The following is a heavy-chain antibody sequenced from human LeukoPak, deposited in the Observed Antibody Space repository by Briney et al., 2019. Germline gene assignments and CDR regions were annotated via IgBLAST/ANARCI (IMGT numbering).Heavy chain of an antibody. CDR2: IIPIFGTA. J-gene: IGHJ5*02. D-gene: IGHD6-19*01. V-gene: IGHV1-69*05. CDR3: ASAGYSSGLVPKAIEYNWFDP. Sequence: ASVKVSCKASGGTFSSYAISWVRQAPGQGLEWMGGIIPIFGTANYAQKFQGRVTITTDESTSTAYMELSSLRSDDTAEYYCASAGYSSGLVPKAIEYNWFDPWGQKALRTVSS. CDR1: GGTFSSYA.